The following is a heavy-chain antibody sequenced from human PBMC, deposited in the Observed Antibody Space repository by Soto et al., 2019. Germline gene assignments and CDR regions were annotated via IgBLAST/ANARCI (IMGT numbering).Heavy chain of an antibody. Sequence: SETLSLTCAVYGGSFSGYYWSWIRQPPGKGLEWIGEINHSGSTNYNPSLKSRVTISVDTSKNQFSLKLSSVTAADTAVYYCARGGLYGSGRLYYYGMDVWGQGNTVTVSS. D-gene: IGHD3-10*01. V-gene: IGHV4-34*01. CDR3: ARGGLYGSGRLYYYGMDV. CDR1: GGSFSGYY. CDR2: INHSGST. J-gene: IGHJ6*02.